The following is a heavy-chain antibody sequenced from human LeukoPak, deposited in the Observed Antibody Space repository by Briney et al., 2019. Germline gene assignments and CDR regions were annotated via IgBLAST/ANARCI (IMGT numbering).Heavy chain of an antibody. CDR3: ARSSSWYYFDY. V-gene: IGHV4-59*01. Sequence: SETLSLTCTVSGGSISSYYWSWIRQPPGKGLEWIGYIYYSGSTNYNPSLKSRVTISVDTSKNQFSLKLSSVTAADAAVYYCARSSSWYYFDYWGQGTLVTVSS. D-gene: IGHD6-13*01. CDR1: GGSISSYY. J-gene: IGHJ4*02. CDR2: IYYSGST.